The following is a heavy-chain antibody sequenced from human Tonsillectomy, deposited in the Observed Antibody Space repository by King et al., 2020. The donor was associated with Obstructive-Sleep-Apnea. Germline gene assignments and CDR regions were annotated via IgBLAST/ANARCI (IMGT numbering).Heavy chain of an antibody. CDR2: IGGSGAST. J-gene: IGHJ4*02. D-gene: IGHD6-13*01. Sequence: VQLVESGGGLVQPGRSLRLSCSASGITFSSYAMTWVRQAPGKGLEWFSVIGGSGASTYYADSVKGRFTISRDNSKNTLYLQMNSLRAEDTAVYYCAKGPAQQLVPNYFDYWGQGTLVTVSS. V-gene: IGHV3-23*04. CDR3: AKGPAQQLVPNYFDY. CDR1: GITFSSYA.